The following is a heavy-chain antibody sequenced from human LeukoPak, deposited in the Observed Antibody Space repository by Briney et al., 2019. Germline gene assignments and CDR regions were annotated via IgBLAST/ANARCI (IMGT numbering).Heavy chain of an antibody. V-gene: IGHV5-51*01. Sequence: GESLKISCKGSGYSFTSYWIGWVRQMPGKGLEWMGIIYPGDSDTRYSPSFQGQVTISADKSISTAYLQWSSLKASDTAMYYCAKPGALGSGSYYNEHYYFDSWGQGTLVTVSS. CDR1: GYSFTSYW. CDR2: IYPGDSDT. CDR3: AKPGALGSGSYYNEHYYFDS. D-gene: IGHD3-10*01. J-gene: IGHJ4*02.